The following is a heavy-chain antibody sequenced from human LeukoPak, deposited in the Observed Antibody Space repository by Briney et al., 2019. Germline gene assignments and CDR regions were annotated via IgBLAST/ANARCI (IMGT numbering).Heavy chain of an antibody. J-gene: IGHJ4*02. D-gene: IGHD5-18*01. V-gene: IGHV4-30-4*01. CDR1: GGSISSGDYY. CDR3: AREVRGYSYGYFDY. Sequence: SETLSLTCTVSGGSISSGDYYWSWIRQPPGKGLEWIGYIYYSGSTHYNPSLKSRVTISVDTSKNQFSLKLSSVTAADTAVYYCAREVRGYSYGYFDYWGQGTLVTVSS. CDR2: IYYSGST.